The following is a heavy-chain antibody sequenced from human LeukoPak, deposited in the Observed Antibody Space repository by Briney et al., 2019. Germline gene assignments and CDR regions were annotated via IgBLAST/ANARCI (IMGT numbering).Heavy chain of an antibody. V-gene: IGHV3-48*03. D-gene: IGHD5-24*01. CDR2: ISSSANTI. CDR1: GFTFSSYN. CDR3: ARERKVGYNYADDC. Sequence: GGSLRLSCAASGFTFSSYNMNWVRQAPGKGLEWISYISSSANTIYYADSVKGRFTISRDNAKNSLSLQMNNLRAEDTAVYYCARERKVGYNYADDCWGQGTLVTASS. J-gene: IGHJ4*02.